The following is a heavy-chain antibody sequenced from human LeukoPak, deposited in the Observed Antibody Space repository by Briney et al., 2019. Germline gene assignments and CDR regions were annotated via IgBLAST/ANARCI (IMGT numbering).Heavy chain of an antibody. CDR1: GYTFRNYG. CDR2: ISPYNGNT. Sequence: ASVKVSCKTSGYTFRNYGITWVRQIPGQGLEWMGWISPYNGNTNYAQKLQGRVTMTTDTSTSTAYMELRSLTSDDTAVYYCARQAMVSNWFDPWGQGTLVTVSS. D-gene: IGHD5-18*01. V-gene: IGHV1-18*01. J-gene: IGHJ5*02. CDR3: ARQAMVSNWFDP.